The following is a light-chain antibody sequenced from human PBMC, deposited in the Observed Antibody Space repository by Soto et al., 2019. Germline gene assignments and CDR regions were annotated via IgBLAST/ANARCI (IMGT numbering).Light chain of an antibody. J-gene: IGLJ2*01. CDR3: GAWDSSLMGVV. V-gene: IGLV1-51*01. CDR2: DNN. Sequence: QSVLTQPPSVSAAPGQKVTISCSGSSSNVGNNYVSWYQQLPGTAPKPLIYDNNKRPSGIPDRFSGSNSATSATLDITALQTGDEADYYCGAWDSSLMGVVFGGGTKLTVL. CDR1: SSNVGNNY.